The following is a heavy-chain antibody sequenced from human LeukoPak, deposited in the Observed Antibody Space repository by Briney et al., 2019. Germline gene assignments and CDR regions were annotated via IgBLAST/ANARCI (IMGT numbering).Heavy chain of an antibody. CDR2: ISSSTSYI. V-gene: IGHV3-21*01. D-gene: IGHD1-26*01. CDR3: ARDRSGSYTY. Sequence: GGSLRLSCAASGFTFSGYSMNWVRQAPGKGLEWVSSISSSTSYIFYADSMKGRFTISRDNAKNTLYLQMNSLRAEDTAVYYCARDRSGSYTYWGQGTLVTVSS. J-gene: IGHJ4*02. CDR1: GFTFSGYS.